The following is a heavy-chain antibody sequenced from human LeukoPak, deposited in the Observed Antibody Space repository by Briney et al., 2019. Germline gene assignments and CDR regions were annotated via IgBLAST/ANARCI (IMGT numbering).Heavy chain of an antibody. V-gene: IGHV3-21*01. CDR1: GFTFSSYS. CDR2: ISSSSSYI. Sequence: GGSLRLSCAASGFTFSSYSMNWVRQAPGKGLEWVSSISSSSSYIYYADSEKGRFTISRDNAKNSLYLQMNSLRAEDTAVYYCARSYSSKGRYGMDVWGQGTTVTVSS. D-gene: IGHD6-13*01. CDR3: ARSYSSKGRYGMDV. J-gene: IGHJ6*02.